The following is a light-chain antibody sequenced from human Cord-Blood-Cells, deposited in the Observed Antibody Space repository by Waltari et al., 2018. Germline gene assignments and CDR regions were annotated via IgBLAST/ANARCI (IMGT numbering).Light chain of an antibody. CDR2: SNN. CDR1: SSNIGSNT. V-gene: IGLV1-44*01. Sequence: QSVLTQPPSASGTPGQRVTISCSGSSSNIGSNTVNLYQQLPGTAPKLLIYSNNQRPSGVPDRFSDSKSGTSASLAISGLQSEDEADYYCAAWDDSLNGYVFGTGTKVTVL. J-gene: IGLJ1*01. CDR3: AAWDDSLNGYV.